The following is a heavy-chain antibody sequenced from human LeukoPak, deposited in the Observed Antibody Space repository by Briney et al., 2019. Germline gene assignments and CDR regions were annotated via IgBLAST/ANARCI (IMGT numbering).Heavy chain of an antibody. CDR2: INHSGST. V-gene: IGHV4-34*01. CDR1: GGSFSDYY. CDR3: ARKRWLQLGYFDY. Sequence: PSETLSLTCAVYGGSFSDYYWSWIRQPPGKGLEWIGEINHSGSTNYNPSLKSRVTISVDTSKNQFSLKLSSVTAADTAVYYCARKRWLQLGYFDYWGQGTLVTVSS. D-gene: IGHD5-24*01. J-gene: IGHJ4*02.